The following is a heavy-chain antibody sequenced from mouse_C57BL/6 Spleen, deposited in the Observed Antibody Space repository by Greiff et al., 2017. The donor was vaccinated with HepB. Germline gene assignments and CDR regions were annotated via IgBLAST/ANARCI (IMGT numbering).Heavy chain of an antibody. CDR3: ARGDYGSSYWYFDV. J-gene: IGHJ1*03. CDR2: INPSSGYT. CDR1: GYTFTSYT. D-gene: IGHD1-1*01. V-gene: IGHV1-4*01. Sequence: VKLVESGAELARPGASVKMSCKASGYTFTSYTMHWVKQRPGQGLEWIGYINPSSGYTKYNQKFKDKATLTADKSSSTAYMQLSSLTSEDSAVYYCARGDYGSSYWYFDVWGTGTTVTVSS.